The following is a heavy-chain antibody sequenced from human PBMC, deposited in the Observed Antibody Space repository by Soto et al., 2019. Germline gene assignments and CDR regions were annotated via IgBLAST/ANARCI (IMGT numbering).Heavy chain of an antibody. J-gene: IGHJ6*02. CDR2: IYSGGST. D-gene: IGHD4-4*01. CDR3: ARDGDYSNYGGDYYGMDV. CDR1: GFTVSSNY. Sequence: PGGSLRLSCAASGFTVSSNYMSWVRQAPGKGLEWVSVIYSGGSTYYADSVKGRFTISRDNSKNTLYLQMNSLRAEDTAVYYCARDGDYSNYGGDYYGMDVWGQGTTVTVSS. V-gene: IGHV3-53*01.